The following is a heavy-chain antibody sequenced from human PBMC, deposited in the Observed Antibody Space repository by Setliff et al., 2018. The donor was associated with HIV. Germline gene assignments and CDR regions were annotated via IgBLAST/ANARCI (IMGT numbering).Heavy chain of an antibody. V-gene: IGHV5-51*01. D-gene: IGHD3-10*01. J-gene: IGHJ3*02. CDR1: GYSFTSYW. Sequence: PGESLKISCKGSGYSFTSYWIGWVRQMPGKGLEWMGIIYPGDSDTRYGPSFQGQVTISADKSISTAYLQWSSLKASDTAMYYCARPPKSYGSGSDAFDIWGQGTMVTVSS. CDR2: IYPGDSDT. CDR3: ARPPKSYGSGSDAFDI.